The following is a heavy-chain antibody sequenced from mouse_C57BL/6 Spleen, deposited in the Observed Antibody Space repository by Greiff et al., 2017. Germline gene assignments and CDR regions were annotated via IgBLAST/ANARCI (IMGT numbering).Heavy chain of an antibody. Sequence: QVQLKQPGAELVKPGASVKLSCKASGYTFTSYWMHWVKQRPGRGLEWIGRIDPNGGGTKYNEKFKSKATLTVDKPSSTAYMQLSSLTSEDSAVYCCARGGDWDYFDYWGQGTTLTVSS. J-gene: IGHJ2*01. CDR1: GYTFTSYW. V-gene: IGHV1-72*01. D-gene: IGHD4-1*01. CDR3: ARGGDWDYFDY. CDR2: IDPNGGGT.